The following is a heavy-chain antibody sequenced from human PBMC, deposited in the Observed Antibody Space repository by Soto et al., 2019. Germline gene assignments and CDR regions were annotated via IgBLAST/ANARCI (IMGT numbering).Heavy chain of an antibody. CDR2: VTSEGSNT. CDR1: GFSFSSYS. J-gene: IGHJ6*02. V-gene: IGHV3-21*01. CDR3: ARDRSYASAMDV. Sequence: PGGSLRLSCAASGFSFSSYSIHWIRQAPGKGLEWVSVVTSEGSNTNYADSVKGRFTISKDNARNSLFLQMNSLRAEDSAVYYCARDRSYASAMDVWGQGTTVTVSS. D-gene: IGHD2-2*01.